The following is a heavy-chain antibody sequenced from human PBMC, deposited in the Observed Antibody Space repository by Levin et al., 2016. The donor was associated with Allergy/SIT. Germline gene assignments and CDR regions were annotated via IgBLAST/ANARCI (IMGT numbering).Heavy chain of an antibody. CDR3: AKDSVFWSSGWHGVDY. CDR1: GFTFDDYA. Sequence: GGSLRLSCAASGFTFDDYAMHWVRQAPGKGLEWVSGISWNSGSIGYADSVKGRFTISRDNAKNSLYLQMNSLRAEDTALYYCAKDSVFWSSGWHGVDYWGQGTLVTVSS. D-gene: IGHD6-19*01. CDR2: ISWNSGSI. V-gene: IGHV3-9*01. J-gene: IGHJ4*02.